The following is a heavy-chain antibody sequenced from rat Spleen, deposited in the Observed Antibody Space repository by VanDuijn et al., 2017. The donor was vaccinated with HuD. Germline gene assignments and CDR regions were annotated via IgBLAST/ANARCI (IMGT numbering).Heavy chain of an antibody. V-gene: IGHV5-29*01. Sequence: EVQLVESGGGLVQPGRSLKLSCAASGFTFSNYGMAWVRQAPTKGLEWVATLSYDGTTTYYRDSVKGRFTISSDIAKSTLYLQMDSLRSEDTATYYCARRHYGYTDYFDYWGQGVMVTVSS. J-gene: IGHJ2*01. CDR2: LSYDGTTT. D-gene: IGHD1-9*01. CDR1: GFTFSNYG. CDR3: ARRHYGYTDYFDY.